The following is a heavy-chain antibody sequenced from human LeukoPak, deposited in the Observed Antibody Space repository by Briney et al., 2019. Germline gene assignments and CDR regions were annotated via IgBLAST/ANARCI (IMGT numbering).Heavy chain of an antibody. J-gene: IGHJ6*03. D-gene: IGHD1-26*01. V-gene: IGHV4-61*02. CDR1: GGSISSGSYY. Sequence: SETLSLTCTVSGGSISSGSYYWSWIRQPAGKGLEWIGRIYTSGSTNYNPSLKSRVTISVDTSKNQFSLKLSSVTAADTAVYYCARGVGATELVVYYYYYMDVWGKGTTVTVSS. CDR2: IYTSGST. CDR3: ARGVGATELVVYYYYYMDV.